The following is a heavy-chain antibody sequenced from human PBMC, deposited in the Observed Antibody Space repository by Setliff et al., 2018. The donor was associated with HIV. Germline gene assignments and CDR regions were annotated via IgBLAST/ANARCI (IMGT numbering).Heavy chain of an antibody. CDR3: AREWITAYYHYGMDV. V-gene: IGHV3-11*04. CDR2: ISGSGSST. Sequence: GGSLRLSCAASEFTFSVYAMSWLRQAPGKGLEWISGISGSGSSTYYADSVKGRFTISRDNAKNSVLLQMNSLRAEDTAVYYCAREWITAYYHYGMDVWGQGTTVTVSS. D-gene: IGHD3-10*01. CDR1: EFTFSVYA. J-gene: IGHJ6*02.